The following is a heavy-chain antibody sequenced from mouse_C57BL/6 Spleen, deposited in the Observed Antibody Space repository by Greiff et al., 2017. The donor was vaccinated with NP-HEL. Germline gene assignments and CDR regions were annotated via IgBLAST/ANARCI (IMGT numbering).Heavy chain of an antibody. CDR3: ARHEEGGTWFAY. CDR1: GYAFSSYW. CDR2: IYPGDGDT. V-gene: IGHV1-80*01. Sequence: QVQLKQSGAELVKPGASVKISCKASGYAFSSYWMNWVKQRPGKGLEWIGQIYPGDGDTNYNGKFKGKATLTADKSSSTAYMQLSSLTSEDSAVYFCARHEEGGTWFAYWGQGTLVTVSA. J-gene: IGHJ3*01.